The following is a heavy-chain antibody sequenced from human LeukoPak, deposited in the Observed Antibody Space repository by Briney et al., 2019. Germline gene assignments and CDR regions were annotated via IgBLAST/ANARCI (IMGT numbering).Heavy chain of an antibody. CDR2: INPNSGGT. Sequence: ASVKVSCKASGYTFIDYYMHWVRQAPGQGLEWMGWINPNSGGTNYAQKFQGRVTMTSDTSISTAYMELTSLRSDDAAVYYCARDRGSYYNIFDSWGQGTLVTVSS. D-gene: IGHD3-10*01. J-gene: IGHJ4*02. CDR1: GYTFIDYY. CDR3: ARDRGSYYNIFDS. V-gene: IGHV1-2*02.